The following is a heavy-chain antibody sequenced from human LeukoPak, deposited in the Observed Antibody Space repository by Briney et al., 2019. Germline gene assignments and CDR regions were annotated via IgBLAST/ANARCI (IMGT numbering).Heavy chain of an antibody. CDR1: GLTFSSYS. D-gene: IGHD3-3*01. CDR3: ASGKGHDFWSGYLSWFDP. Sequence: GGSLRLSCVASGLTFSSYSMNWDRQAPGKGLEWISYISSSSSTIYYADSVKGRFTISRDNAKNSLYLQMNSLRAEDTAVYYCASGKGHDFWSGYLSWFDPWGQGTLVTVSS. CDR2: ISSSSSTI. V-gene: IGHV3-48*04. J-gene: IGHJ5*02.